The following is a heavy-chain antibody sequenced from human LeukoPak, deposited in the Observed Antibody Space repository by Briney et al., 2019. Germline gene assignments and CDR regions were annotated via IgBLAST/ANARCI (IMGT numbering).Heavy chain of an antibody. CDR3: ARGSILKVNWFDP. Sequence: ASVKVSCKASGYTFTSYDINWVRQATGQGLEWMGWMNPNSGNTGYAQKFQGRVTMTRNTSISTAYMELSSLRSEDTAAYYCARGSILKVNWFDPWGQGTLVTVSS. CDR1: GYTFTSYD. J-gene: IGHJ5*02. V-gene: IGHV1-8*01. CDR2: MNPNSGNT. D-gene: IGHD2-21*01.